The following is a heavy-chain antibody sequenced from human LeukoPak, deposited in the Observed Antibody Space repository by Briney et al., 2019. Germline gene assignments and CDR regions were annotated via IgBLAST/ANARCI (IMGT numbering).Heavy chain of an antibody. CDR1: GFTFSSYA. CDR3: ARDIVGKAAAGTGWFDP. D-gene: IGHD6-13*01. V-gene: IGHV3-30*04. J-gene: IGHJ5*02. CDR2: ISYDGSNK. Sequence: GGSLRLSCAASGFTFSSYAMLWVRQAPGKGLEWVAVISYDGSNKYYADSVKGRFTISRDNSKNTLYLQMNSLRAEDTAVYYCARDIVGKAAAGTGWFDPWGQGTLVTVSS.